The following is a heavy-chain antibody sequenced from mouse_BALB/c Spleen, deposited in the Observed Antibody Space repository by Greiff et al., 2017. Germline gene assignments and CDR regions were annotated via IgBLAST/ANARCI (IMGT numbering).Heavy chain of an antibody. CDR2: ISSGGSYT. V-gene: IGHV5-6*01. Sequence: EVHLVESGGDLVKPGGSLKLSCAASGFTFSSYGMSWVRQTPDKRLEWVATISSGGSYTYYPDSVKGRFTISRDNAKNTLYLQMSSLKSEDTAMYYCARLEAGTYFDYWGQGTTLTVSS. CDR1: GFTFSSYG. D-gene: IGHD4-1*01. CDR3: ARLEAGTYFDY. J-gene: IGHJ2*01.